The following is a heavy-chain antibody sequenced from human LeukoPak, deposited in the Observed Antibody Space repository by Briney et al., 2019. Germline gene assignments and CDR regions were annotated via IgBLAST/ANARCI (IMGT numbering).Heavy chain of an antibody. CDR2: ISGSGGST. V-gene: IGHV3-23*01. CDR1: GFTFSSYA. CDR3: AKAKRYCTNGVCYPPSSLYYYYYGMDV. D-gene: IGHD2-8*01. J-gene: IGHJ6*02. Sequence: HPGGSLRLSCAASGFTFSSYAMHWVRQAPGKGLEWVSAISGSGGSTYYADSVKGRFTISRDNSKNTLYLQMNSLRAEDTAVYYCAKAKRYCTNGVCYPPSSLYYYYYGMDVWGQGTTVTVSS.